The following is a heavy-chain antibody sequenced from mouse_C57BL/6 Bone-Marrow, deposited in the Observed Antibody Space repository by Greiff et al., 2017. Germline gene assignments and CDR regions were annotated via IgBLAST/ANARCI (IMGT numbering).Heavy chain of an antibody. Sequence: VQLQQPGAELVRPGSSVKLSCKASGYTFTSYWMHWVKQRPIQGLEWIGNIDPSDSETHYNQKFKDKATLTVYKSSSTAYMQLSSLTSEDSAVYYCAKGYYYGSSYGYYAMDYWGQGTSVTVSS. CDR2: IDPSDSET. D-gene: IGHD1-1*01. V-gene: IGHV1-52*01. J-gene: IGHJ4*01. CDR3: AKGYYYGSSYGYYAMDY. CDR1: GYTFTSYW.